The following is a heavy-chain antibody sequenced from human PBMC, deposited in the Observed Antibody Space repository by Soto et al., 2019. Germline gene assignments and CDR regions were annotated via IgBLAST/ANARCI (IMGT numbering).Heavy chain of an antibody. CDR3: ARGPYVDIVATGFDY. J-gene: IGHJ4*02. CDR2: ISSSSSYI. Sequence: EVQLVESGGGLVKSGGSLRLSCAASGFTFSSYSMNWVRQAPGKGLEWVSSISSSSSYIYYADSVKGRFTISRDNAKNSLYLQMNSLRAEDTAVYYCARGPYVDIVATGFDYWGQGTLVTVSS. CDR1: GFTFSSYS. D-gene: IGHD5-12*01. V-gene: IGHV3-21*01.